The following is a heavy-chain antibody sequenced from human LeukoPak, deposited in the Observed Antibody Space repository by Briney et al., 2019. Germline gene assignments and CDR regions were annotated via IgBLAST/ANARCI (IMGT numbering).Heavy chain of an antibody. CDR1: GYTFTSYD. J-gene: IGHJ6*03. Sequence: ASVKVSCKASGYTFTSYDINWVRQATGQGLEWMGWMNPNSGNTGYARKLQGRVTTTRNTSISTAYMELSSLRSEDTAVYYCARATRKVYNWNPYYYYYMDVWGKGTTVTVSS. CDR2: MNPNSGNT. V-gene: IGHV1-8*03. D-gene: IGHD1-20*01. CDR3: ARATRKVYNWNPYYYYYMDV.